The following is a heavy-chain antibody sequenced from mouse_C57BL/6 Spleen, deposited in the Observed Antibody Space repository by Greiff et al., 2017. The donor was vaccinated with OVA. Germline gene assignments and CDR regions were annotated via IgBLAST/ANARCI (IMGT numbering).Heavy chain of an antibody. D-gene: IGHD1-1*01. Sequence: EVQLQQSGPELVKPGASVKISCKASGYSFTGYYMNWVKQSPEKSLEWIGEINPSTGGTTYNQKFKAKATLTVDKSSSTAYMQLKSLTSEDSAVYYCARDNYYGSNYCDYWGQGTTLTVSS. CDR3: ARDNYYGSNYCDY. V-gene: IGHV1-42*01. J-gene: IGHJ2*01. CDR1: GYSFTGYY. CDR2: INPSTGGT.